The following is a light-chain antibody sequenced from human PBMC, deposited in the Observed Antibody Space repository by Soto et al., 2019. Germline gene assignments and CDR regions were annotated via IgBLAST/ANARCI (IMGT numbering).Light chain of an antibody. CDR2: GAS. Sequence: EIVLTQSPGTLSLSPGERATLSCRASQSVSSSYLAWYQQKPGQAPRPLIYGASSRATGIPDRFSGSGSGTDFTLTISRLEPEDFAVYYCQRYGSSPWTFGQGTK. V-gene: IGKV3-20*01. CDR3: QRYGSSPWT. J-gene: IGKJ1*01. CDR1: QSVSSSY.